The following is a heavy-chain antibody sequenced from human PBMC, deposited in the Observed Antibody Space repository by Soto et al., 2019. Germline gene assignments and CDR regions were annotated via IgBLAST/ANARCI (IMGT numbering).Heavy chain of an antibody. Sequence: QVQLVESGGGVVQPGRSLRLSCAASGFTFSSYAMHWVRQAPGKGLEWVAVISYDGSNKYYADSVKGRFTISRDNSKNTVYLKMTGGGAEDTAGYYCARGYCSSTSGYGFLPDGGAGGMDVWGQGTTVTVSS. CDR2: ISYDGSNK. V-gene: IGHV3-30-3*01. CDR1: GFTFSSYA. J-gene: IGHJ6*02. D-gene: IGHD2-2*01. CDR3: ARGYCSSTSGYGFLPDGGAGGMDV.